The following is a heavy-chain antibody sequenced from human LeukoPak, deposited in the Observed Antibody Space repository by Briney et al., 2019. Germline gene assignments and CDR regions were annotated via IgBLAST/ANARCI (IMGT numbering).Heavy chain of an antibody. V-gene: IGHV3-21*01. CDR1: GFTFSSYW. CDR3: GRVGGRSKAAKGDAFDI. J-gene: IGHJ3*02. CDR2: ISSGSTYM. Sequence: KTGGSLRLSCAASGFTFSSYWMSWVRQAPGKGLEWVSSISSGSTYMYYADSVKGRFTISRDNAQNSMYLQMNSLRAEDTAVYYCGRVGGRSKAAKGDAFDIWGQGTMVTVSS. D-gene: IGHD6-6*01.